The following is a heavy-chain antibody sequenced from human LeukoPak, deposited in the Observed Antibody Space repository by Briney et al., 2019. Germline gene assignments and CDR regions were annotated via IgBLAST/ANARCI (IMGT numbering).Heavy chain of an antibody. CDR3: AVGLEKSFGELTMPRYFQH. V-gene: IGHV3-21*01. D-gene: IGHD3-10*01. CDR2: ISSGSSYI. J-gene: IGHJ1*01. CDR1: GLTFSRYS. Sequence: GGSLRLSCAASGLTFSRYSMNWVRQAPGKGLEWVSSISSGSSYIYYADSVKGRFTISRDNAKKSLYLQMNSLRAEDTAVYYCAVGLEKSFGELTMPRYFQHWGQGTLVTVSS.